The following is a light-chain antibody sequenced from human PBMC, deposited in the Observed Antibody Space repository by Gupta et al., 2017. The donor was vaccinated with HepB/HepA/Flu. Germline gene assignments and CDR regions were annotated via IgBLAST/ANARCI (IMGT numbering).Light chain of an antibody. Sequence: ISCSGSSSNIGSNYVSWYQQLPVTAPRLLIFASNKRPSGIPDRFSGSKSGTSATLGITGLQTGDEAIYYCATWDSILSRYVVFGGGTKLTVL. J-gene: IGLJ2*01. CDR1: SSNIGSNY. V-gene: IGLV1-51*02. CDR3: ATWDSILSRYVV. CDR2: ASN.